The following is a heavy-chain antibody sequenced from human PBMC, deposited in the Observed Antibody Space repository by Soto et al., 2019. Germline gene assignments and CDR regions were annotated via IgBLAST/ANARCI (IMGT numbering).Heavy chain of an antibody. CDR1: GFTFISYW. J-gene: IGHJ3*02. V-gene: IGHV3-74*01. CDR3: AREGYSGLDAFDI. D-gene: IGHD5-12*01. CDR2: IKSDGSST. Sequence: EVQLVESGGGLVQPGGSLGLSCAAPGFTFISYWMHWFRQAPGKGLVWVSRIKSDGSSTSYADSVKGRFTISRDNAKNTLYLQMNSLRAEDTAVYYCAREGYSGLDAFDIWGQGTMVTVSS.